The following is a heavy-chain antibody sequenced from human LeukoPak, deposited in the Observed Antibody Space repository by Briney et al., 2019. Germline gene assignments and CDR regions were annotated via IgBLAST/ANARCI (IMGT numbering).Heavy chain of an antibody. J-gene: IGHJ5*02. D-gene: IGHD1-26*01. CDR2: IRYDGSNK. V-gene: IGHV3-30*02. Sequence: GGSLRLSCAASGFTFSSYGMHWVRQAPGKGLEWVAFIRYDGSNKYYADSVKGRFTISRDNAKNSLYLQMNSLRAEDTAVYYCARDYGSSGSYYFTPAKYNWFDPWGQGTLVTVSS. CDR3: ARDYGSSGSYYFTPAKYNWFDP. CDR1: GFTFSSYG.